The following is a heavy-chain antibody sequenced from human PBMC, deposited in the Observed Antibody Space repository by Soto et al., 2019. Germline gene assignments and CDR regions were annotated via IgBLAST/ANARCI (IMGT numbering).Heavy chain of an antibody. J-gene: IGHJ5*02. D-gene: IGHD3-10*01. CDR2: ISTYNGKT. Sequence: QVQLIQSGGDVKKPGASVKVSCKASGYTFTSYGISWVRQGPGQGLEWLGWISTYNGKTKYAQILQGRVTMTTDTSTTTTYMEVRDLLSDDTAVYYCARDPFWVREPVEIAGWFDLWGQGTLVSVSS. V-gene: IGHV1-18*01. CDR3: ARDPFWVREPVEIAGWFDL. CDR1: GYTFTSYG.